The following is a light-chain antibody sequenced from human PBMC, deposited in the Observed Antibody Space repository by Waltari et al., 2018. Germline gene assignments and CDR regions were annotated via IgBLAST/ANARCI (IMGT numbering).Light chain of an antibody. CDR2: VGTGGIVG. CDR1: SGHSNYN. Sequence: QPVLTQPPSASASLGASVTLTCTLSSGHSNYNVDWYPQRPGKGPRFVMRVGTGGIVGSKGDGIPDRFSVLGSGLNRYLTIKNIQEEDESDYHCGADHGSGSNFVVFGGGTKLTVL. V-gene: IGLV9-49*01. J-gene: IGLJ2*01. CDR3: GADHGSGSNFVV.